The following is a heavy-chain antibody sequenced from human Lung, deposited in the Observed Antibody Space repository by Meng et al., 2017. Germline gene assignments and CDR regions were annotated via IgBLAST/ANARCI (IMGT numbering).Heavy chain of an antibody. Sequence: QVELVESGGGLVQPGGSLRLSCAASGFTFNTYATHWVRQAPGKGLEWVSLMSFDGAQIYYSDSVRGRFTISRDNSKNTLYLQMNSLRAEDTAVYYCARDKPPNDVWGRGTLVTVSS. CDR3: ARDKPPNDV. J-gene: IGHJ2*01. V-gene: IGHV3-30*01. CDR1: GFTFNTYA. CDR2: MSFDGAQI.